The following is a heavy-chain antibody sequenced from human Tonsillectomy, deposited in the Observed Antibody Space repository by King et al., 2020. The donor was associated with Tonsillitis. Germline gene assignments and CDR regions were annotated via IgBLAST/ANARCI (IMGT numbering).Heavy chain of an antibody. D-gene: IGHD3-3*01. Sequence: VQLVESGGGLVQPGRSLRLSCAASGFTFDDYAMHWVRQAPGKGLEWVSGISWNSGSIGYADSVKGRFTISRDNAKNSLYLQMNSLRAEDTALYYCAKVLFPYDFYQDYFDYWGQGTLVTVSS. J-gene: IGHJ4*02. CDR2: ISWNSGSI. CDR3: AKVLFPYDFYQDYFDY. CDR1: GFTFDDYA. V-gene: IGHV3-9*01.